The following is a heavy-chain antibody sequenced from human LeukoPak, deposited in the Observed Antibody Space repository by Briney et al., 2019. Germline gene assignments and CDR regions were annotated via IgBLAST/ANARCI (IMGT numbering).Heavy chain of an antibody. D-gene: IGHD2-15*01. CDR2: ISYDGSNK. J-gene: IGHJ4*02. Sequence: GGSLRLSCAASGFTFSSYAMHWVRQAPGKGLEWVAVISYDGSNKYYADSVKGRFTISRDSSKNTLYLQMNSLRAEDTAVYYCARWRNYCSGGSCYTGPFDYWGQGTLVTVSS. CDR3: ARWRNYCSGGSCYTGPFDY. CDR1: GFTFSSYA. V-gene: IGHV3-30*04.